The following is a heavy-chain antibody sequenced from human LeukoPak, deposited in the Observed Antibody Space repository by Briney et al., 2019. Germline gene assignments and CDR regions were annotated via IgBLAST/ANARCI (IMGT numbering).Heavy chain of an antibody. Sequence: PSETLSLTCAVYGGSFSGYYWSWIRQPPGKGLEWIGEINHSGSTNYNPSLKSRVTISVDTSKNQFSLKLSSVTAADTAVYYCARWDLHGSSSAIDYWGQGTLVTVPS. CDR3: ARWDLHGSSSAIDY. CDR1: GGSFSGYY. CDR2: INHSGST. D-gene: IGHD6-6*01. V-gene: IGHV4-34*01. J-gene: IGHJ4*02.